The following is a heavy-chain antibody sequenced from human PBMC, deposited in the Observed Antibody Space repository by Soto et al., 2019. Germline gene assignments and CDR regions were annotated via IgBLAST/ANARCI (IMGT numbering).Heavy chain of an antibody. CDR1: GVTVSSNH. D-gene: IGHD3-16*01. Sequence: GSLTLSCAASGVTVSSNHMSWIRQAPGKGLEGVSSIYSDGRTYHADSLKGRFTISRDNPKSTLFLQMNGLSAEDTAVCCCARYLYVELDHWGQGTMVTVSS. J-gene: IGHJ4*02. CDR2: IYSDGRT. CDR3: ARYLYVELDH. V-gene: IGHV3-53*01.